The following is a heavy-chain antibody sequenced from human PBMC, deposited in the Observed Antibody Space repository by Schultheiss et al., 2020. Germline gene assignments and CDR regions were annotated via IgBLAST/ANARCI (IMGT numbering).Heavy chain of an antibody. D-gene: IGHD3-10*01. Sequence: SETLSLTCAVSGGSISSSNWWSWVRQPPGKGLEWIGEIYHSGSTNYNPSLKSRVTISVDTSKNQFSLKLSSVTAADTAVYYCARDLGYYGSGSRPLDVWGKGTTVTVSS. CDR3: ARDLGYYGSGSRPLDV. V-gene: IGHV4-4*02. CDR2: IYHSGST. CDR1: GGSISSSNW. J-gene: IGHJ6*04.